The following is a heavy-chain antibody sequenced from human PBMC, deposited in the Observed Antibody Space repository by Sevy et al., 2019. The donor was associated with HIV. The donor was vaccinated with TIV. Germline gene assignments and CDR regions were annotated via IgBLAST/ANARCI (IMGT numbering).Heavy chain of an antibody. D-gene: IGHD3-22*01. Sequence: GGSLRLSCAASGFAFSSYSMNWVRQAPGKGLEWVSSITDSSSYIYDADSVRGRFTISRDNAKNSLYLQMNSLSAEDMAVYYCATDRRTVNYYGSSGYNYYFDYWGQGTLVTVSS. J-gene: IGHJ4*02. V-gene: IGHV3-21*01. CDR2: ITDSSSYI. CDR1: GFAFSSYS. CDR3: ATDRRTVNYYGSSGYNYYFDY.